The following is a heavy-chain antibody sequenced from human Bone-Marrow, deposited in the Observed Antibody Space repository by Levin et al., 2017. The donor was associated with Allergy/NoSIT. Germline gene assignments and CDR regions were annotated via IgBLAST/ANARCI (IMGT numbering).Heavy chain of an antibody. CDR1: RFTFIYYI. CDR2: ISQYLNKK. CDR3: AKDLVRLDGSRRGIDS. V-gene: IGHV3-30*18. J-gene: IGHJ4*02. D-gene: IGHD3-10*01. Sequence: SLILSFSSTRFTFIYYIIHHSPHAPNNFLYFFSFISQYLNKKYYVYSVKGRFTISRDNSKNTLSLQMSSLRAEDTAVYYCAKDLVRLDGSRRGIDSWGQGTLVTVSS.